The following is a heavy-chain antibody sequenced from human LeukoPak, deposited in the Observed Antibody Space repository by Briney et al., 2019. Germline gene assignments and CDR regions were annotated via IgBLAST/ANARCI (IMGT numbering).Heavy chain of an antibody. CDR1: GGSISSGGYY. D-gene: IGHD3-22*01. V-gene: IGHV4-31*03. CDR2: IYYSGST. CDR3: AREPASGSSGYYPYYFDY. Sequence: PSETLPLTCTVSGGSISSGGYYWSWIRQHPGKGLEWIGYIYYSGSTYYNPSLKSRVTISVDTSKNQFSLKLSSVTAADTAVYYCAREPASGSSGYYPYYFDYWGQGTLVTVSS. J-gene: IGHJ4*02.